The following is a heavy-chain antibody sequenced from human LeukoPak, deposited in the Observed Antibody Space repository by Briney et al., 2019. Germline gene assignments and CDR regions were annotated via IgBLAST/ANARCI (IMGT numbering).Heavy chain of an antibody. CDR2: INTGNGNT. V-gene: IGHV1-3*04. CDR3: ARDLYSSGWYPFY. D-gene: IGHD6-19*01. Sequence: GASVKVSCKASGYTFTSYSMHWVRQAPGQRLEWLGWINTGNGNTKYSQKFQGRVTITRDASASTAYMELSSLRSEDTAVYYCARDLYSSGWYPFYWGQGTLVTVSS. CDR1: GYTFTSYS. J-gene: IGHJ4*02.